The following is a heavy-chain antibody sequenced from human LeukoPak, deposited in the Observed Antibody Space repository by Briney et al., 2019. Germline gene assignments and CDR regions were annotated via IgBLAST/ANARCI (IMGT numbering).Heavy chain of an antibody. CDR1: GYTFSDYY. CDR2: INANSGDT. V-gene: IGHV1-2*02. Sequence: ASVKVSCKASGYTFSDYYIHWVRQAPGQGLEWMGWINANSGDTNHAQKFQGRVTMTRDSSINTAYMELGRLRSDDTAVYWCARDAISRGIIDYWGQGTLVTVSS. D-gene: IGHD3-10*01. CDR3: ARDAISRGIIDY. J-gene: IGHJ4*02.